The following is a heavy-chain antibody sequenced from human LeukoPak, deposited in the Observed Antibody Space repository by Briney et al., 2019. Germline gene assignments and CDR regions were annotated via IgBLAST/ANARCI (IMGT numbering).Heavy chain of an antibody. Sequence: SETLSLTCTVSGGSINNYYRSWIRQPAGKGLEWIGRIYTSGNTNYNPSLKSRVTMSVDTSKNQFSLKLSSVTAADTAVYYCARVGSPYHFEQWGQGTRVTVSS. CDR1: GGSINNYY. CDR2: IYTSGNT. V-gene: IGHV4-4*07. J-gene: IGHJ4*02. D-gene: IGHD2-2*02. CDR3: ARVGSPYHFEQ.